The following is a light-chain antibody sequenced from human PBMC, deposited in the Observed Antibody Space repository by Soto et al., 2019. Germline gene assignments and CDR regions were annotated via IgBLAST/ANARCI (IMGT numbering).Light chain of an antibody. V-gene: IGLV2-23*01. CDR3: CSYASSSSYV. J-gene: IGLJ1*01. CDR1: TGDVGGYNL. CDR2: EGT. Sequence: QSALTQPASVSGSPGQSITISCSGTTGDVGGYNLVSWYQQHTAKAPKLLIYEGTQRPSGVSSRFSGSKSGNTASLTISGLQAEDEADYYCCSYASSSSYVFXTGTKVTVL.